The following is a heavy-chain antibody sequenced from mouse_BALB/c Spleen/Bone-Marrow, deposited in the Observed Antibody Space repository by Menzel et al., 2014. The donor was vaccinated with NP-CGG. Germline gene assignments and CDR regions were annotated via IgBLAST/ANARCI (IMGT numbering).Heavy chain of an antibody. V-gene: IGHV7-3*02. CDR1: GFTFTDYY. J-gene: IGHJ2*01. CDR3: ARDDYGRGY. Sequence: EVMLVESGGGLVQPGGSLRLSCATSGFTFTDYYMSWVRQPPGEALEWLGFIRNKANGYTTEYSASVKGRFTISRDNSQSILYLQMNTLRAEDSATYYCARDDYGRGYWGQGTTLTVSS. D-gene: IGHD1-1*01. CDR2: IRNKANGYTT.